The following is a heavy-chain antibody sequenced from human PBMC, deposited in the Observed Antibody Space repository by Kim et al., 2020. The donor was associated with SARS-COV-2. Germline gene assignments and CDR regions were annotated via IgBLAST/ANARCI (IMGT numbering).Heavy chain of an antibody. CDR2: ISFDGRYK. J-gene: IGHJ4*02. CDR3: ASSYNWNYQGQYY. V-gene: IGHV3-30*04. Sequence: GGSLRLSCAASGFTFSRYAMHWVRQAPGKGLEWVAVISFDGRYKDYADSVKGRFTISRDNSKNTLFLQMNSLRAEDTAVYYCASSYNWNYQGQYYLGQGT. D-gene: IGHD1-7*01. CDR1: GFTFSRYA.